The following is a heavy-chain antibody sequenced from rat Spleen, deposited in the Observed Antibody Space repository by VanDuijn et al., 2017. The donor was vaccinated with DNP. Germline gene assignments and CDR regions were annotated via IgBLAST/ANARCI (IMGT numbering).Heavy chain of an antibody. CDR3: TTDFERGY. D-gene: IGHD1-11*01. CDR1: GFTFSDYG. V-gene: IGHV5-20*01. J-gene: IGHJ2*01. Sequence: EVRLVESGGGLVQPGRSMKLSCAASGFTFSDYGMAWVLQAPAKGLEWVASISYDGSRTYYRDSVKGRFTISRDNAKSTLYLQMDSLRSEDTATFYCTTDFERGYWGQGVMVTVSS. CDR2: ISYDGSRT.